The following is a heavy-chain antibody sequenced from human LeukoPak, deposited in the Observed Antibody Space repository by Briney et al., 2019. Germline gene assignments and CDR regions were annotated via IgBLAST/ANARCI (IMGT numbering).Heavy chain of an antibody. V-gene: IGHV3-30-3*01. Sequence: GGPLRLSCAASGFTFSTYAMHWVRQGPGKGLEWVAVIKYDGSNKYYADSVKGRFTISRDNSKNTLYLQMSSLSAEDTAVYYCARTTTPHYYGSGSYALGYWGQGTLVTVPS. D-gene: IGHD3-10*01. CDR1: GFTFSTYA. CDR2: IKYDGSNK. J-gene: IGHJ4*02. CDR3: ARTTTPHYYGSGSYALGY.